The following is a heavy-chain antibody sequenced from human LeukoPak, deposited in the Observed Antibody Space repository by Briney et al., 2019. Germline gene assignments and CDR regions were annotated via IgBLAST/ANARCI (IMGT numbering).Heavy chain of an antibody. CDR3: VRDRGTYRPIDY. J-gene: IGHJ4*02. V-gene: IGHV3-23*01. Sequence: HPGGSLRLSCAASGFTFSSYAMSWVRQAPGKGLEWVSSISATGGSTYYADSVKGRFTISRDNAQNSLYLQMNSLRAEDTAIYYCVRDRGTYRPIDYWGQGTPVTVSS. CDR1: GFTFSSYA. CDR2: ISATGGST. D-gene: IGHD1-26*01.